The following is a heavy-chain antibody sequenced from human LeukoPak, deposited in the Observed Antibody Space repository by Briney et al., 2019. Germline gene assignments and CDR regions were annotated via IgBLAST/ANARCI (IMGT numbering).Heavy chain of an antibody. J-gene: IGHJ4*02. CDR1: GGSISSYY. V-gene: IGHV4-59*01. D-gene: IGHD3-10*01. CDR3: ARVRRFGELLVDY. Sequence: SETLSLTCTVSGGSISSYYWSWLRQPPGKGLEWIGYIYYSGSTNYNPSLKSRVTISVDTSKNQFSLKLSSVTAADTAVYYCARVRRFGELLVDYWGQGTLVTVSS. CDR2: IYYSGST.